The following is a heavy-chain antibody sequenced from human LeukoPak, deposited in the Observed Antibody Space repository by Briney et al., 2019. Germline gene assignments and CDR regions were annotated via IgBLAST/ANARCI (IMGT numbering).Heavy chain of an antibody. D-gene: IGHD4-23*01. CDR1: GYTFTSYG. J-gene: IGHJ6*03. V-gene: IGHV1-18*01. CDR2: ISGYNGNT. CDR3: ARRPVGYYYYYMDV. Sequence: ASVKVSCKASGYTFTSYGVSWVRLAPGQGLERVGRISGYNGNTNYENKLQGRVVLTPDTSSSTTYMELRSLRSDDTAVYYCARRPVGYYYYYMDVWGKGTTVTVSS.